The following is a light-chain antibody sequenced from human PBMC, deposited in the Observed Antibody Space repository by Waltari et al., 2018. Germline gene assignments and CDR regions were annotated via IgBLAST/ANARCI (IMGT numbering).Light chain of an antibody. CDR2: EGS. CDR3: CSYAGSGTFVV. Sequence: QSALTQPASVSGSPGQSITISCPGTSSDVGRNNLFSWYQQHPGQAPKVVIYEGSERPSGISNRFSGSKSGITASLTISGLQPEDEADYYCCSYAGSGTFVVFGGGTKLTVL. CDR1: SSDVGRNNL. J-gene: IGLJ2*01. V-gene: IGLV2-23*03.